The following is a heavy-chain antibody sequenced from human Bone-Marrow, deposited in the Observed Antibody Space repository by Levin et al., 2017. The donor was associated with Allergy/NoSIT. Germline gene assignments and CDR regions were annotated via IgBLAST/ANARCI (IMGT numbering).Heavy chain of an antibody. CDR2: ISYDGSKR. J-gene: IGHJ4*02. D-gene: IGHD1-14*01. CDR3: ARTTYNAKGRGTRDRGPLDK. CDR1: GFTFTSYP. V-gene: IGHV3-30-3*01. Sequence: GGSLRLSCAASGFTFTSYPMHWVRQAPGKGLEWVAIISYDGSKRYYADSVKGRFTISRDNSRNTLYLQMHSLRADDTAMYYAARTTYNAKGRGTRDRGPLDKWGQGTLVSVSS.